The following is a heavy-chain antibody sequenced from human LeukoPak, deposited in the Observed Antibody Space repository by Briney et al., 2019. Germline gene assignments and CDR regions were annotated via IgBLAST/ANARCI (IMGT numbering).Heavy chain of an antibody. Sequence: PSETLSLTCTVSGGSISSSSYYWVWIRQPPGKGLEWIGSIYYSGSTYYNPSLKSRVTISVDTSKNQFSLNLNSVTAADTAVYYCARDGNFDLWGRGTLVTVSS. V-gene: IGHV4-39*07. J-gene: IGHJ2*01. CDR2: IYYSGST. D-gene: IGHD1-26*01. CDR3: ARDGNFDL. CDR1: GGSISSSSYY.